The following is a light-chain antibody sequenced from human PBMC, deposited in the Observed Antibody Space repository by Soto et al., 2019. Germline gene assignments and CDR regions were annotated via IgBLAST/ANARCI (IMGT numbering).Light chain of an antibody. CDR3: QQYDIYSRT. Sequence: DIQMTQSPSTLSASVGDRVTITCRASQSISSWLAWYQQKPGKAPKLLIYDASTLQSGVPSRFSGSGSGTKFTLTISSLQPDDFATYYCQQYDIYSRTFGQGTKVDIK. CDR2: DAS. CDR1: QSISSW. V-gene: IGKV1-5*01. J-gene: IGKJ1*01.